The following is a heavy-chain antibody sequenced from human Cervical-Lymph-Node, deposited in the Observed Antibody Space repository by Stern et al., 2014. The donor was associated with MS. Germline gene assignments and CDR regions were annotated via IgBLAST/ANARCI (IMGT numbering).Heavy chain of an antibody. CDR1: GGSISDYY. J-gene: IGHJ4*02. CDR2: IHYSGSS. Sequence: QVQLQESGPGLVKPSETLSLTCTVSGGSISDYYWTWIRQPPGKGLEWIGYIHYSGSSNYNPSLKSRVTTSVDTSKNQFSLKLTSVTAADTAVYYCARGIGATHFDYWGQGTLVTVSS. D-gene: IGHD1-26*01. V-gene: IGHV4-59*01. CDR3: ARGIGATHFDY.